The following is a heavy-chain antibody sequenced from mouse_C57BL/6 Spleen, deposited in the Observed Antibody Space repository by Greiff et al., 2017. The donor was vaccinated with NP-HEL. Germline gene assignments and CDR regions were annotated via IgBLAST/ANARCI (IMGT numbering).Heavy chain of an antibody. J-gene: IGHJ4*01. Sequence: EVKLMESGPGLVKPSQSLSLTCSVTGYSITSGYYWNWIRQFPGNKLEWMGYISYDGSNNYNPSLKNRISITRDTSKNQFFLKLNSVTTEDTATYYCARHYSKGDYAMDYWGQGTSVTVSS. CDR3: ARHYSKGDYAMDY. CDR1: GYSITSGYY. V-gene: IGHV3-6*01. D-gene: IGHD2-5*01. CDR2: ISYDGSN.